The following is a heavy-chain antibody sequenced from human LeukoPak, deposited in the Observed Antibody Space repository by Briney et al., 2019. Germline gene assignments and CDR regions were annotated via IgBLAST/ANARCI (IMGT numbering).Heavy chain of an antibody. CDR3: ARDPSSVTLYFFDY. D-gene: IGHD4-11*01. CDR1: GYTYRGNY. Sequence: ASVKISCKASGYTYRGNYIHWLRQAPGQGLEWMGWIDANNGDTKSAQKFQGRVTMSRDTSISTAYMDLSSLSPDDAAVYYCARDPSSVTLYFFDYWGQGTLVTVSS. CDR2: IDANNGDT. J-gene: IGHJ4*02. V-gene: IGHV1-2*02.